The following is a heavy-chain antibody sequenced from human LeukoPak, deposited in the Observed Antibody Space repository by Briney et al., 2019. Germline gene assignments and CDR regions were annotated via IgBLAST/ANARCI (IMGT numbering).Heavy chain of an antibody. V-gene: IGHV3-48*01. J-gene: IGHJ3*02. Sequence: PGGSLRLSCAASGFIFSTYSMNWVRQAPGKGLGWVSYISSSSSTIYYADSVKGRFTISRDNAKNSLYLQMNSLRAEDTAVYYCARDRDRAFDIWGQGTMVTVSS. CDR3: ARDRDRAFDI. CDR2: ISSSSSTI. CDR1: GFIFSTYS. D-gene: IGHD1-14*01.